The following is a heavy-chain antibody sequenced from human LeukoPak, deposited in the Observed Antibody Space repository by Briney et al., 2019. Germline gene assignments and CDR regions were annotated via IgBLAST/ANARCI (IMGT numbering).Heavy chain of an antibody. D-gene: IGHD4-23*01. CDR1: GGSISSYY. Sequence: SETLSLTCTVSGGSISSYYWSWIRQPAGKGLEWIGRIYTSGSTNYNPSLKSRVTMSVDTSKNQFSLNLSSVTAADTAVYYCAREVSVATTARDFDYWGQGTLVTVSS. J-gene: IGHJ4*02. CDR3: AREVSVATTARDFDY. CDR2: IYTSGST. V-gene: IGHV4-4*07.